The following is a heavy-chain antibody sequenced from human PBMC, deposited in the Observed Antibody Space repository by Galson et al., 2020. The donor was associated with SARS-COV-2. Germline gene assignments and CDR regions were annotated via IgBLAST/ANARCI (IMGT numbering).Heavy chain of an antibody. CDR1: GYTFTSYA. D-gene: IGHD3-3*01. CDR2: INTNTGNP. V-gene: IGHV7-4-1*02. Sequence: ASVKVSCKASGYTFTSYAMNWVRQAPGQGLEWMGWINTNTGNPTYAQGFTGRFVFSLDTSVSTAYLQISSLKAEDTAVYYCARATQNYDFWSGYYNWFDPWGQGTLVTVSS. CDR3: ARATQNYDFWSGYYNWFDP. J-gene: IGHJ5*02.